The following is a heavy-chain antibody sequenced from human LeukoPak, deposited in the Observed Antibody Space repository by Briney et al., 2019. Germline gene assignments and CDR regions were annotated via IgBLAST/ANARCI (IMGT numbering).Heavy chain of an antibody. D-gene: IGHD2-2*02. CDR2: IYTSGST. V-gene: IGHV4-4*07. CDR3: AKGSSWSPTLPAAIEHWFDP. CDR1: GGSISSYY. J-gene: IGHJ5*02. Sequence: SETLPLTCTVSGGSISSYYWSWIRQPAGKGLEWIGRIYTSGSTNYNPSLKSRVTMSVDTSKNQFSLKLSSVTAADTAVYYCAKGSSWSPTLPAAIEHWFDPWGQGTLVTVSS.